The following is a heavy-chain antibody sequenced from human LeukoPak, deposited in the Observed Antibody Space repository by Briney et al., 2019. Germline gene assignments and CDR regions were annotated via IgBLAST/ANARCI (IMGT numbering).Heavy chain of an antibody. CDR3: ARDLGSIVGATTPYFDS. J-gene: IGHJ4*02. CDR2: INWNGGST. V-gene: IGHV3-20*04. D-gene: IGHD1-26*01. Sequence: PGGSLRLSCAASGFTFDDYGMSWVRQAPGKGLEWVSGINWNGGSTGYADSVKGRFTISRDNSKNTLYLQMNSLRADDTAVYFCARDLGSIVGATTPYFDSWGQGTLVTVSS. CDR1: GFTFDDYG.